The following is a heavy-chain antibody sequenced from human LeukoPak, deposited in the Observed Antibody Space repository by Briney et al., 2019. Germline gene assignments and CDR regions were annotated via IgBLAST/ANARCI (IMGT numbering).Heavy chain of an antibody. Sequence: PGGSLRLSCAASGFTFNSYEMNWVRQAPGKGLEWVSYISSSGSTIYYADSVKGRFTISRDNAKNSLYLQMNSLRAEDTAVYYCARESDSSGFDYWGQGTLVTVSS. J-gene: IGHJ4*02. V-gene: IGHV3-48*03. CDR2: ISSSGSTI. CDR1: GFTFNSYE. D-gene: IGHD3-22*01. CDR3: ARESDSSGFDY.